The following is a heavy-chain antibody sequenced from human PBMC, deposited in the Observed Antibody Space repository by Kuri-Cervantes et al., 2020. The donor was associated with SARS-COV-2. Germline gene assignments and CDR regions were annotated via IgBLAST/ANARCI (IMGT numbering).Heavy chain of an antibody. Sequence: GESLKISCAASGFTFISYAMHWVRQAPGKGLEWVAVISYDGSNKYFAESVKGRFTISRDNSKNTLYLQMSSLRAEDTAMYYCARDTRDSSSGYYYYYGMDVWGQGTTVTVSS. CDR1: GFTFISYA. J-gene: IGHJ6*02. D-gene: IGHD6-13*01. CDR2: ISYDGSNK. CDR3: ARDTRDSSSGYYYYYGMDV. V-gene: IGHV3-30-3*01.